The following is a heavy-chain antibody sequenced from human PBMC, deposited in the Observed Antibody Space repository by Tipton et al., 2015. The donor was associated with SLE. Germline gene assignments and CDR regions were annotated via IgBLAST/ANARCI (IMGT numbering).Heavy chain of an antibody. J-gene: IGHJ6*03. CDR2: IYTSGST. Sequence: TLSLTCTVSGGSISSGSYYWSWIRQPAGKGLEWIGRIYTSGSTNYNPSLKSRVTISVDTSKNQFSLKLSSVTAADTAVYYCARVPGLERSYYYFYYMDVWGKGTTVTVSS. D-gene: IGHD1-1*01. CDR1: GGSISSGSYY. V-gene: IGHV4-61*02. CDR3: ARVPGLERSYYYFYYMDV.